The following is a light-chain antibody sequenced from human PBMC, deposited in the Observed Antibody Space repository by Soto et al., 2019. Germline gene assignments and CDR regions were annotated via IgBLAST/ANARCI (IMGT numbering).Light chain of an antibody. CDR1: QSVSSD. CDR3: QQYNNWPSWT. V-gene: IGKV3-15*01. Sequence: EIVMTQSPATLSVSPGESATLSCRASQSVSSDLAWYQHKPGQAPRLLIQGASTRATGIPARFSGSGSGTEFTLTISSLQSEDFAVYYCQQYNNWPSWTFGQGTKVDI. J-gene: IGKJ1*01. CDR2: GAS.